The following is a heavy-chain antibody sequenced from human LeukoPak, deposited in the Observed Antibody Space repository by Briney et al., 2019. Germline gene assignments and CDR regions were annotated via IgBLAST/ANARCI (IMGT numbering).Heavy chain of an antibody. Sequence: PSETLSLTGTVSGGSISSGGYYWSWIRQHPGKGLEWIGYIYYSGSTYYNPSLKSRVTISVDTSKNQFSLKLSSVTAADTAVYYCARDQSDTAMATLDYWGQGTLVTVSS. V-gene: IGHV4-31*03. CDR3: ARDQSDTAMATLDY. CDR2: IYYSGST. CDR1: GGSISSGGYY. J-gene: IGHJ4*02. D-gene: IGHD5-18*01.